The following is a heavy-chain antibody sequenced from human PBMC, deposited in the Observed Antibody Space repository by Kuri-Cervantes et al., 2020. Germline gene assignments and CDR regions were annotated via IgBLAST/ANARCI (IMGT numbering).Heavy chain of an antibody. CDR1: GDSITSGDYY. Sequence: SETLSLTCTVSGDSITSGDYYWSWIRQPPGKGLEWIGCIYYTGNTYYNPSLKSPVTISVDTSKNQFSLKLSSVTAADTAVYYCARGGVRITAAGNFDYWGQGTLVTVSS. J-gene: IGHJ4*02. D-gene: IGHD6-13*01. V-gene: IGHV4-30-4*08. CDR3: ARGGVRITAAGNFDY. CDR2: IYYTGNT.